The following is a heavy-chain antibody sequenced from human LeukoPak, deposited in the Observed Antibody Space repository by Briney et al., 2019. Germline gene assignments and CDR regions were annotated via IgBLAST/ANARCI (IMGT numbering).Heavy chain of an antibody. J-gene: IGHJ4*02. CDR2: IWYDGSNK. V-gene: IGHV3-33*08. CDR1: GFTFSSYS. CDR3: AREGVPANYDFWSGYYKGAGNYFDY. Sequence: GGSLRLSCAASGFTFSSYSMNWVRQAPGKGREWVAVIWYDGSNKYYADSVKGRFTISRDNSKNTLYLQMNRLRAEDTAVYYCAREGVPANYDFWSGYYKGAGNYFDYWGQGTLVTVSS. D-gene: IGHD3-3*01.